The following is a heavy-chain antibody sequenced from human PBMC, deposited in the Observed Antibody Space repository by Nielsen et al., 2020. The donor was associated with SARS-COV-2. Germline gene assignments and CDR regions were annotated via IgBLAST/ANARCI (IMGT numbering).Heavy chain of an antibody. D-gene: IGHD1-26*01. Sequence: GGSLRLSCAASGFTFSSYAMSWVRQAPGKGLEWVSAISGSGGSTYYADSVKGRFTISRDNSKNTLYLQMNSLRAEDTAVYYCAKDLKAVPEWELLPEFWGLGTLVTVSS. CDR2: ISGSGGST. CDR1: GFTFSSYA. V-gene: IGHV3-23*01. J-gene: IGHJ4*02. CDR3: AKDLKAVPEWELLPEF.